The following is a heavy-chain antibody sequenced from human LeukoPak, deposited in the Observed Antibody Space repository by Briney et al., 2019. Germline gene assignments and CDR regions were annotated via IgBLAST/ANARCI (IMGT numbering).Heavy chain of an antibody. J-gene: IGHJ6*02. CDR3: ARDTSGWYVYYYYYGMDV. V-gene: IGHV1-18*01. D-gene: IGHD6-19*01. CDR1: GYTFTSYG. CDR2: ISAYNGNT. Sequence: ASVKVSCKASGYTFTSYGISWVRRAPGQGLEWMGWISAYNGNTNYAQKLQGRVTMTTDTSTSTAYMELRSLRSDDTAVYYCARDTSGWYVYYYYYGMDVWGQGTTVTVSS.